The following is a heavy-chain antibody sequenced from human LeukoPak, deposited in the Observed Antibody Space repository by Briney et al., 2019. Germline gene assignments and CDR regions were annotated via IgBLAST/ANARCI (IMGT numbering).Heavy chain of an antibody. Sequence: ASVKVSCKASGYTFTGYYMHWVRQAPGQGLEWMGRINPNSGGTNYAQKFQGRVTMTRDTSISTAYMELSRLRSDDTAVYYCARGYEGKPGYCGGGSCHDFDYWGQGTLVTVSS. CDR1: GYTFTGYY. D-gene: IGHD2-15*01. J-gene: IGHJ4*02. V-gene: IGHV1-2*06. CDR2: INPNSGGT. CDR3: ARGYEGKPGYCGGGSCHDFDY.